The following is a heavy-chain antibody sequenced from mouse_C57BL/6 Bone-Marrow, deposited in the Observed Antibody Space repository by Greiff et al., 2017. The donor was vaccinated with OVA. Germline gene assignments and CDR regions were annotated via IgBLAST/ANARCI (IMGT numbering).Heavy chain of an antibody. D-gene: IGHD1-1*01. J-gene: IGHJ3*01. CDR1: GFTFSSYG. V-gene: IGHV5-6*02. CDR2: ISSGGSYT. CDR3: ARRDYYGSSPPFAY. Sequence: EVMLVEPGGDLVKPGGSLKLSCAASGFTFSSYGMSWVRQTPDKRLEWVATISSGGSYTYYPDSVKGRFTISRDNAKNTLYLQLSSLKSEDTAMYYCARRDYYGSSPPFAYWGKGALVTVAA.